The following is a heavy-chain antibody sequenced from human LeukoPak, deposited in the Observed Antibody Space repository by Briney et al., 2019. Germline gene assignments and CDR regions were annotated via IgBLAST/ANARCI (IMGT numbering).Heavy chain of an antibody. V-gene: IGHV3-7*03. D-gene: IGHD2-15*01. CDR2: IKHDGSEK. J-gene: IGHJ4*02. CDR3: ATIYCSRGRCYYFDY. Sequence: GGSLRLSCADSGFTFSSYWMSWVRQAPGKGLEWVANIKHDGSEKYYVDSVKGRFTISRDNAKNSLYLQMNGLRAEDTAVYYCATIYCSRGRCYYFDYWGQGTLVTVSS. CDR1: GFTFSSYW.